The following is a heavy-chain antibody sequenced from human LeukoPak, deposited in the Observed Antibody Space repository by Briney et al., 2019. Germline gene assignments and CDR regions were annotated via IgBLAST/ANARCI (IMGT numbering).Heavy chain of an antibody. CDR3: ARHSAADTAMVMASIDY. Sequence: SETLSLTCTVSGGSISSSSDYWGWIRQPPGKGLEWNGSIYYSGSTYYNPSLKSRVTISVDTSKDQFSLKLSSVTAADTAVYYCARHSAADTAMVMASIDYWGQGTLVTVSS. CDR1: GGSISSSSDY. V-gene: IGHV4-39*01. CDR2: IYYSGST. J-gene: IGHJ4*02. D-gene: IGHD5-18*01.